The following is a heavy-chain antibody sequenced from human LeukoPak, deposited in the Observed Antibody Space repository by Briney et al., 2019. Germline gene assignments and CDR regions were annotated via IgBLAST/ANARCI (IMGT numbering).Heavy chain of an antibody. CDR2: ISSSSSYI. J-gene: IGHJ4*02. CDR1: GFTFSGST. V-gene: IGHV3-21*01. Sequence: GGSLRLSCAASGFTFSGSTMNWVRQAPGKGLEWGLFISSSSSYIYYADSVRVGFTISRDNAKTSLYLQMNRLRAEDTAVYYCARQQWLDGAYYFDYWGQGTLVTVSS. CDR3: ARQQWLDGAYYFDY. D-gene: IGHD6-19*01.